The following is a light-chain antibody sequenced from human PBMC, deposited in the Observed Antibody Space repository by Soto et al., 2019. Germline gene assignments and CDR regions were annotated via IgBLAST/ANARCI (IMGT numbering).Light chain of an antibody. CDR2: GAS. CDR1: QSVTSSY. CDR3: QQHGISSWT. Sequence: EIVLTQSPGTLSLSPGERATLSCRASQSVTSSYLAWYQQKPGQAPRLLIYGASSRATGIPDRFSGSGSGTDFSLTISRLEHEDFAVYYCQQHGISSWTFGQGTKVEIK. J-gene: IGKJ1*01. V-gene: IGKV3-20*01.